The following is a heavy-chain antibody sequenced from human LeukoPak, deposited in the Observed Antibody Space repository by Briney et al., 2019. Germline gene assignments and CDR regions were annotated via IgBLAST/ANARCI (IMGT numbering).Heavy chain of an antibody. J-gene: IGHJ4*02. CDR2: IYHSGNT. CDR3: AREEMPGKFDY. V-gene: IGHV4-39*07. Sequence: KPSETLSLTCTVSVGSISSSSYSWGWIRQPPGKGLEWIGSIYHSGNTNYNPSLKSRVAISLDKSSNQFSLRLMSVTAADTAMYFCAREEMPGKFDYWGQGTRVTVSP. D-gene: IGHD1-26*01. CDR1: VGSISSSSYS.